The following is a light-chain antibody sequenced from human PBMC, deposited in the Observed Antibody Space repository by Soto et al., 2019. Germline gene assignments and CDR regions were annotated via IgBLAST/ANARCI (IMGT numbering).Light chain of an antibody. Sequence: EIVMTQSPATLSVSPGERATLSCRASQSVSSNLAWYQQTPGQAPRLLIYDASNRATGIPARFSGSGSGTGFTLTISSLEPEDFAVYYCQQRSNWPPWTFGQGTKVDI. J-gene: IGKJ1*01. CDR1: QSVSSN. CDR2: DAS. V-gene: IGKV3-11*01. CDR3: QQRSNWPPWT.